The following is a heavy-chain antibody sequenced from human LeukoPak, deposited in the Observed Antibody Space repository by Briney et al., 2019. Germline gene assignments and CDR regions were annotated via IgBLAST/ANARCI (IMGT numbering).Heavy chain of an antibody. V-gene: IGHV3-21*01. CDR3: ARDLASRNYDFENV. J-gene: IGHJ6*02. Sequence: SGGSLRLSCAASGFTFSIYSMNWVRQAPGKGLEWVSSISSSSSYIYYADSVKGRFTISRDNAKNSLYLQMNSLRAEDTAVYYCARDLASRNYDFENVWGQGTTVTVSS. D-gene: IGHD3-3*01. CDR2: ISSSSSYI. CDR1: GFTFSIYS.